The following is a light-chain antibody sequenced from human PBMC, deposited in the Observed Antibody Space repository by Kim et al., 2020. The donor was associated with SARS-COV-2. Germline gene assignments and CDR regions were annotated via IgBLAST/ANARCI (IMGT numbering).Light chain of an antibody. CDR3: QQYGSSPRT. CDR2: GAS. V-gene: IGKV3-20*01. Sequence: EIVLTQSPGTLSVSPGERATLSCRASQSVSSSYLAWYQQKPGQAPRLLIYGASSRATGIPGRCSGSGSGTDFPITISRLEPEDVAVYYWQQYGSSPRTFGQGTKVDIK. J-gene: IGKJ1*01. CDR1: QSVSSSY.